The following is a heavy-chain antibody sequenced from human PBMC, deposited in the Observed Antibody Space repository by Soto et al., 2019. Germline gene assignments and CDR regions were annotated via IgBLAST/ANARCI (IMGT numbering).Heavy chain of an antibody. Sequence: QLQLQESGSGLLKPSQTLSLTCAVSGGSISSGGYSWSWIRQPPGKGLEWIGYIYHSGSTYYNPSLKSRVTISVDRSKNQFSLKLSSVTAADTAVYYCARGALWDYGDPYYFDYWGQGTLVTVSS. CDR3: ARGALWDYGDPYYFDY. V-gene: IGHV4-30-2*01. CDR2: IYHSGST. D-gene: IGHD4-17*01. CDR1: GGSISSGGYS. J-gene: IGHJ4*02.